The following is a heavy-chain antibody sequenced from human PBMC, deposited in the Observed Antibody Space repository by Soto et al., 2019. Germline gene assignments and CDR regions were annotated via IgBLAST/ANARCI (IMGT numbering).Heavy chain of an antibody. D-gene: IGHD5-12*01. J-gene: IGHJ6*02. V-gene: IGHV3-21*01. Sequence: GGSLRLSCAASGFTFSSYSMNWVRQAPGKGLEWVSSISSSSSYIYYADAVKGRFTISRDNAKNSLYLQMNSLRAEDTAVYYCARDRRVEMATIKGGYYYYYGMDVWGQGTTVTVSS. CDR2: ISSSSSYI. CDR3: ARDRRVEMATIKGGYYYYYGMDV. CDR1: GFTFSSYS.